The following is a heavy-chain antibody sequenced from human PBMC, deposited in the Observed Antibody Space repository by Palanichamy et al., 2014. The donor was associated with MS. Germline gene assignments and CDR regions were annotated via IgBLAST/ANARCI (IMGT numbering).Heavy chain of an antibody. D-gene: IGHD1-26*01. CDR1: GYTFTNYG. CDR2: ISGYNGNT. Sequence: QVQLVQSGAEVTKPGATVKVSCKASGYTFTNYGISWVRQAPGQGLEWVGWISGYNGNTNYAQKLQGRVTMTTDTSTRTAYMELRSLRADDTAVYFCAREGYLVGGVTTRVSIDYWGQGTLVTVSS. V-gene: IGHV1-18*01. CDR3: AREGYLVGGVTTRVSIDY. J-gene: IGHJ4*02.